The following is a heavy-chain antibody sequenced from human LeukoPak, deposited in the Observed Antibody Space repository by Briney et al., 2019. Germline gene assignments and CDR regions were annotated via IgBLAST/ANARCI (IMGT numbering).Heavy chain of an antibody. CDR3: ARQSISGSSLSYFDY. D-gene: IGHD3-22*01. J-gene: IGHJ4*02. CDR2: IYDSGST. Sequence: SETLSLTCTVSSGSISSYYWSWIRQPPGKGLEWIGNIYDSGSTNYNPSLKSRVTISVDTSKNQCSLKLSSVTAADTAVYYCARQSISGSSLSYFDYWGQGTLVNVSS. V-gene: IGHV4-59*01. CDR1: SGSISSYY.